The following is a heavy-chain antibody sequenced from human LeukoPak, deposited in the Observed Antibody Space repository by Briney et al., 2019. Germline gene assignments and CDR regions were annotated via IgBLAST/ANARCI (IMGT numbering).Heavy chain of an antibody. J-gene: IGHJ4*02. V-gene: IGHV4-31*03. CDR1: GGSISSGGYY. Sequence: SETLSLTCTVSGGSISSGGYYWSWIRQHPGKGLEWIGYIYYSGSTYYNPSLKSRVTISVDTSKNQFSLKLSSVTAANTAVYYCARADSWFGEFNFDYWGQGTLVTVSS. D-gene: IGHD3-10*01. CDR3: ARADSWFGEFNFDY. CDR2: IYYSGST.